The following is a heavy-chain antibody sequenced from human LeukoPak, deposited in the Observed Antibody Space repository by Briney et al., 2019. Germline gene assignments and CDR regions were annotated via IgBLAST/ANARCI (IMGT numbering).Heavy chain of an antibody. V-gene: IGHV4-31*03. CDR3: ARARGVRGVIEYYFDY. CDR1: GGSISSGGYY. Sequence: SQTVSLTCTVSGGSISSGGYYWSWIRQHPGKGLEWIGYIYYSGSTYYNPSLKSRVTISVDTSKNQFSLKLSSVTAADTAVYYCARARGVRGVIEYYFDYWGQGTLVTVSS. CDR2: IYYSGST. D-gene: IGHD3-10*01. J-gene: IGHJ4*02.